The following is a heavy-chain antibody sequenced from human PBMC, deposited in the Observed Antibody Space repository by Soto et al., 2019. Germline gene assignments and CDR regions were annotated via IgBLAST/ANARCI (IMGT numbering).Heavy chain of an antibody. V-gene: IGHV1-46*04. Sequence: QVQLVQSGAEVKKPGASVKVSCKASGYIFSSHYMHWVRQAPGQGLEWMGLINPSGTSTIYAQKLQGRITMTRDRSTSTDYMELSSLRSEDTAVYYCARDNSWDYGSGLMAWWFDPWGQGTLVTVSS. J-gene: IGHJ5*02. CDR3: ARDNSWDYGSGLMAWWFDP. CDR1: GYIFSSHY. CDR2: INPSGTST. D-gene: IGHD3-10*01.